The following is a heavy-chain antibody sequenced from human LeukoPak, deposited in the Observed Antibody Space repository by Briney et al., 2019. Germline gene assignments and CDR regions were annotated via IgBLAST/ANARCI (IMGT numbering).Heavy chain of an antibody. CDR2: ITTSSNSL. V-gene: IGHV3-48*01. J-gene: IGHJ4*02. Sequence: PGGSLRLSCAASGFTFSSYEMNWVRQAPGKGLEWLSYITTSSNSLYYADSVKGRFTISRDNAKNSLYLQMNSLRAEDTAVYYCATDGLGLYGAADYWGQGTLVTVSS. CDR3: ATDGLGLYGAADY. D-gene: IGHD4-17*01. CDR1: GFTFSSYE.